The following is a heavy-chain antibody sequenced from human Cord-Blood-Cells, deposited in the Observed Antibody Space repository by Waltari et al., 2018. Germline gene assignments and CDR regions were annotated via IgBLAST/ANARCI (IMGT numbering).Heavy chain of an antibody. CDR2: IYYSGST. Sequence: QVQLQESGPGLVKPSETLSLTCTVSGGPISSYYWSWIRQPPGKGLEWIGYIYYSGSTNYNPSLKSRVTISVDTSKNQFSLKLSSVTAADTAVYYCARWDRLVGAFDYWGQGTLVTVSS. J-gene: IGHJ4*02. V-gene: IGHV4-59*08. CDR1: GGPISSYY. CDR3: ARWDRLVGAFDY. D-gene: IGHD1-26*01.